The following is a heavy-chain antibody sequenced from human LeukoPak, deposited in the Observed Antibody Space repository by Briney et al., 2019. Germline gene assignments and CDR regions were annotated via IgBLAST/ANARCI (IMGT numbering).Heavy chain of an antibody. CDR1: GYTFTSYG. CDR3: ARSALGYCSGGSCLGNPDY. J-gene: IGHJ4*02. D-gene: IGHD2-15*01. Sequence: GASVKVSCKASGYTFTSYGISWVRQAPGQGLEWMGWISAYNGNTNYAQKLQGRVTMTTDTSTSTAYMELRSLRSDDTAVYYCARSALGYCSGGSCLGNPDYWGQGTLVTVSS. CDR2: ISAYNGNT. V-gene: IGHV1-18*01.